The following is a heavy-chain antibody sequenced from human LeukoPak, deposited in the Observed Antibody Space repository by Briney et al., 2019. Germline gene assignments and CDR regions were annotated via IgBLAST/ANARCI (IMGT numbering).Heavy chain of an antibody. J-gene: IGHJ4*02. CDR1: GFTFSSYS. V-gene: IGHV3-21*01. D-gene: IGHD3-10*01. CDR3: ARDRPPLCFGELLASDY. CDR2: INSSSSYI. Sequence: GGSLRLSCAASGFTFSSYSMNWVRQAPGKGLEWVSSINSSSSYIYYADSVKGRFTISRDNAKNSLYLQMNGLRAEDTAVYYCARDRPPLCFGELLASDYWGKGTLVIVSS.